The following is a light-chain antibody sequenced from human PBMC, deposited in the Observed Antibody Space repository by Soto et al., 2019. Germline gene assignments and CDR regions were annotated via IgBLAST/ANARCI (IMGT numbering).Light chain of an antibody. CDR2: GAS. Sequence: EIVLTQSPGTLSLSPGERATLSCRASQSFSSSYLAWYQQKPGQAPRLLIYGASSRATDIPGRFSGSGSGTDFTLTISSLEPEDFAVYYCQHYGSALFTFGPGTKVDVK. CDR1: QSFSSSY. J-gene: IGKJ3*01. CDR3: QHYGSALFT. V-gene: IGKV3-20*01.